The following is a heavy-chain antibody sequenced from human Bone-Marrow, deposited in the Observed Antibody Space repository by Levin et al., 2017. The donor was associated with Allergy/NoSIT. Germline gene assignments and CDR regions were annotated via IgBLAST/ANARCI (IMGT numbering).Heavy chain of an antibody. V-gene: IGHV3-30*02. J-gene: IGHJ4*02. D-gene: IGHD6-13*01. CDR1: GFSFSSYG. Sequence: PSETLSLTCAASGFSFSSYGLHWFRQAPGKGLEWVAFIHYDGSDKYYGASVKGRFTISRDSSKNTLYLQMNTLRAEDTALYYCARDIGGYSSSCSDYWGQGTLVTVSS. CDR3: ARDIGGYSSSCSDY. CDR2: IHYDGSDK.